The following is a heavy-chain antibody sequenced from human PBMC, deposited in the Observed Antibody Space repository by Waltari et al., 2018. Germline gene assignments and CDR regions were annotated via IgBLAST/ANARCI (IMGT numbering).Heavy chain of an antibody. V-gene: IGHV3-21*01. CDR2: ISSRSSYI. CDR3: ARLAVAGTNDY. Sequence: EVQLVESGGGLVKPGGSLRLSCAASGFTFSSYSMNWVRQAPGKWLVWVESISSRSSYIYYADSVKGRFTISRDNAKNSLYLQMNSLRAEDTAVYYCARLAVAGTNDYWGQGTLVTVSS. J-gene: IGHJ4*02. D-gene: IGHD6-19*01. CDR1: GFTFSSYS.